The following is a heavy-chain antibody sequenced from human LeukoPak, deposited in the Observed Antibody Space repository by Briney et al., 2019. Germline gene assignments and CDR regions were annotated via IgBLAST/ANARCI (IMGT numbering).Heavy chain of an antibody. D-gene: IGHD3-22*01. Sequence: SSETLSLTCIVSGGSMSNYYWGWIRQPPGKGLEWIGYIYYSGSTNYNPSLKSRVTISVDTSKNQFSLKLSSVTAADTAVYYCARGRYDSSGYYPDYWGQGTLVTVSS. V-gene: IGHV4-59*08. CDR1: GGSMSNYY. CDR3: ARGRYDSSGYYPDY. CDR2: IYYSGST. J-gene: IGHJ4*02.